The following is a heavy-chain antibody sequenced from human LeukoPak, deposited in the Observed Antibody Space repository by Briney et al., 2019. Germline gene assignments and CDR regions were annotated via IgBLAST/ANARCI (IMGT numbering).Heavy chain of an antibody. D-gene: IGHD3-22*01. V-gene: IGHV3-74*01. CDR1: GFTFSNAW. CDR2: INTDGSNT. J-gene: IGHJ4*02. Sequence: GGSLRLSCAASGFTFSNAWMHWVRQAPGKGLMWVSRINTDGSNTHYADSVKGRFTISRDNAKNTLYLQMNGLRVEDTAVYYCVVWGEDRSGHRFDFWGQGTLVTVSS. CDR3: VVWGEDRSGHRFDF.